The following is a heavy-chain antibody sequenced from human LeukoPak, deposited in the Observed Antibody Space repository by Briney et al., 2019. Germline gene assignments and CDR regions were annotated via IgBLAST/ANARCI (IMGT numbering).Heavy chain of an antibody. Sequence: ETLSLTCAVYGGSFSGCYWSWIRQPPGKGLGWIGEINHSGSTNYNPSLTSRVTISVDTSKNQFSLKLSSVTAADTAVYYCAAGYSSGWYYFDYWGQGTLVTVSS. CDR2: INHSGST. D-gene: IGHD6-19*01. V-gene: IGHV4-34*01. J-gene: IGHJ4*02. CDR1: GGSFSGCY. CDR3: AAGYSSGWYYFDY.